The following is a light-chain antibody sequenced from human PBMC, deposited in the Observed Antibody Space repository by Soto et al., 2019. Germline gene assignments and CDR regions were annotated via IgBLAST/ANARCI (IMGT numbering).Light chain of an antibody. CDR3: CSYAGTYTGV. V-gene: IGLV2-11*01. CDR1: SSDVGAYKF. Sequence: QSALTQPRSVSGSPGQSVTISCTGTSSDVGAYKFVSWYQQHPGKAPKLMIYDVSKRPSGVPDRFSGSKSANTASLTISGLQAEDEADYYCCSYAGTYTGVFGGGTQLTVL. CDR2: DVS. J-gene: IGLJ3*02.